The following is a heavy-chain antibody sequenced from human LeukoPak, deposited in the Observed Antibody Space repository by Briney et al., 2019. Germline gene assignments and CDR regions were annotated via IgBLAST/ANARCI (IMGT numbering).Heavy chain of an antibody. V-gene: IGHV3-7*01. CDR3: ARDTGFDY. D-gene: IGHD2-8*02. CDR2: IKEDGNEK. J-gene: IGHJ4*02. CDR1: GFTFSRSW. Sequence: GGSLRLSCAASGFTFSRSWMTWVRQAPGKGLEWVANIKEDGNEKNYGDSVKGRFTISRDNSKNTLYLQMNSLRAEDTAVYYCARDTGFDYWGQGTLVTVSS.